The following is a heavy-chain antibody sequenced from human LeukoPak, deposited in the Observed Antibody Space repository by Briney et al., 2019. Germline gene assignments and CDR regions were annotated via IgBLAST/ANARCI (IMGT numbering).Heavy chain of an antibody. CDR2: MSFDGSHK. D-gene: IGHD3-3*01. Sequence: GGSLRLSCAASGFTFSRYGMYWVRQAPGKGLEWVAVMSFDGSHKDYADSVKGRIAISRDNSQNTLFLQMNRLRTEDTAVYYCARDNPAGITTSGVDHYYYYLDVWGKGTTVTVSS. CDR3: ARDNPAGITTSGVDHYYYYLDV. J-gene: IGHJ6*03. V-gene: IGHV3-30*09. CDR1: GFTFSRYG.